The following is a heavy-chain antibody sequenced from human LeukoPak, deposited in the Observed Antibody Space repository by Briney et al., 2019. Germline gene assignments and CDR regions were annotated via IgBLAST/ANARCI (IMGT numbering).Heavy chain of an antibody. CDR2: INHSGST. V-gene: IGHV4-34*01. Sequence: SETLSLTCAVYGGSFSGYYWSWIRQPTGKGLEWIGEINHSGSTNYNPSLKSRVTISVDTSKNQFSLKLSSVTAADTAVYYCARGYDFWSGYTPFDPWGQGALVTVSS. D-gene: IGHD3-3*01. J-gene: IGHJ5*02. CDR3: ARGYDFWSGYTPFDP. CDR1: GGSFSGYY.